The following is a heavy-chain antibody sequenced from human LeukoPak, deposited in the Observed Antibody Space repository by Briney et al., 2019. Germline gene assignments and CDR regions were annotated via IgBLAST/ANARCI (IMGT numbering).Heavy chain of an antibody. J-gene: IGHJ4*02. Sequence: PSETLSLTCAVSGGSISSGGYSWSWIRQPPGKGLEWIGYIYHSGSTNYNPSLKSRVTISVDTSKNQFSLKLSSVTAADTAVHYCARGLDTAMALDYWGQGTLVTVSS. CDR1: GGSISSGGYS. D-gene: IGHD5-18*01. CDR3: ARGLDTAMALDY. V-gene: IGHV4-30-2*01. CDR2: IYHSGST.